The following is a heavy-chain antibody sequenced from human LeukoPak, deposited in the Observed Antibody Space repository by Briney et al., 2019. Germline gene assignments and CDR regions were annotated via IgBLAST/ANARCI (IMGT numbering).Heavy chain of an antibody. J-gene: IGHJ4*02. CDR3: ARGGIVGATIDY. CDR2: IYYSGST. Sequence: SETLSLTCTVSGGSISSYPISSYSWSWIRQPPGRGLEWIGYIYYSGSTNYNPSLKSRVTISVDTSKNQFSLKLSSVTAADTAVYYCARGGIVGATIDYWGRGTLVTVSS. CDR1: GGSISSYPISSYS. D-gene: IGHD1-26*01. V-gene: IGHV4-61*01.